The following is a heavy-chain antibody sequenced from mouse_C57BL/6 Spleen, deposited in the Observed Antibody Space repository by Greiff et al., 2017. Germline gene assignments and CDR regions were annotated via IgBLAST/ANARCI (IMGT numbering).Heavy chain of an antibody. D-gene: IGHD3-2*02. CDR2: IDPSDSYT. Sequence: QVQLQQPGAELVRPGPSVKLSCKASGYTFTSYWMHWVKQRPGQGLEWIGVIDPSDSYTNYNQKFKGKATLTVDTSSSTAYMQLSSLTSEDSAVYYCARKGTAQASFDYWGQGTTLTVSS. V-gene: IGHV1-59*01. CDR1: GYTFTSYW. CDR3: ARKGTAQASFDY. J-gene: IGHJ2*01.